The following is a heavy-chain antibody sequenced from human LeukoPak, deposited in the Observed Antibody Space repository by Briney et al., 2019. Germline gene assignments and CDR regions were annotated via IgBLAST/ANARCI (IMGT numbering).Heavy chain of an antibody. CDR1: GFTFSSYA. Sequence: SGGSLRLSCAASGFTFSSYAMHWVRQAPGKGLEWVAVISYDGSNKYYADSVKGRFTISRDNSKNTLYLQMNSLRAEDTAVYYCARDAGGYGMDVWGQGTTVTVSS. V-gene: IGHV3-30*14. CDR2: ISYDGSNK. D-gene: IGHD2-8*02. J-gene: IGHJ6*02. CDR3: ARDAGGYGMDV.